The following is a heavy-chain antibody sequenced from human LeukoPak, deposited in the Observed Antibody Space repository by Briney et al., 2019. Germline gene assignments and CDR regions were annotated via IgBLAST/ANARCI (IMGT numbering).Heavy chain of an antibody. CDR1: GFTSSSYA. Sequence: GGSLRLSCAASGFTSSSYAMSWVRQAPGKGLEWVSAISGSGGSTYYADSVKGRFTISRDNSKNTLYLQMNSLRPEDTAVYYCAKCRLDSSGYYLFDYWGQGTLVTVSS. CDR3: AKCRLDSSGYYLFDY. D-gene: IGHD3-22*01. J-gene: IGHJ4*02. CDR2: ISGSGGST. V-gene: IGHV3-23*01.